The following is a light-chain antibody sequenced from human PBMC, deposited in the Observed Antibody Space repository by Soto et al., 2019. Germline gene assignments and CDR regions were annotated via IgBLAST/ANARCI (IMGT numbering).Light chain of an antibody. Sequence: QSALTQPASVSGSPGQSITISCTGTSSDVGGYNYVSWYQQHPGKAPKLMIYEVSNRPSGDSNRFSGSKSGNTASLTISGLQAEDEADYYCSSYTSSSTRVFGGGTMLTVL. CDR2: EVS. CDR1: SSDVGGYNY. CDR3: SSYTSSSTRV. V-gene: IGLV2-14*01. J-gene: IGLJ3*02.